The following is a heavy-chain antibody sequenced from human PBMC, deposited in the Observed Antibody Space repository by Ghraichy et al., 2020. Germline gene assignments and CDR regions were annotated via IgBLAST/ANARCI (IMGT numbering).Heavy chain of an antibody. D-gene: IGHD6-19*01. Sequence: SETLSLTCTVSGYSITSVYYWGWIRQPPGKGLEWIGSIYHSGSTYYNPSLKSRVTISVDTSKNQFSLKLSSVTAADTAVYYCAREGSASYKYFDYWGQGTLVTVSS. CDR1: GYSITSVYY. J-gene: IGHJ4*02. V-gene: IGHV4-38-2*02. CDR3: AREGSASYKYFDY. CDR2: IYHSGST.